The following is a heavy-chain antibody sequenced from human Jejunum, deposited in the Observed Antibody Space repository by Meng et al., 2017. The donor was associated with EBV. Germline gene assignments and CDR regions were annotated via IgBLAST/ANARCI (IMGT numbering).Heavy chain of an antibody. D-gene: IGHD4-17*01. Sequence: ILKDSGSTLVNPPETLTLTCTVSGFSLSTSVWGVGWIRQPPGKALEWLAHIYWDENKRYSTSLRSRLSIMKDTSKSQVVLTMTNMDPVDTATYYCARRYGDYVGYFDSWGQGILVTVSS. CDR2: IYWDENK. CDR3: ARRYGDYVGYFDS. J-gene: IGHJ4*02. V-gene: IGHV2-5*02. CDR1: GFSLSTSVWG.